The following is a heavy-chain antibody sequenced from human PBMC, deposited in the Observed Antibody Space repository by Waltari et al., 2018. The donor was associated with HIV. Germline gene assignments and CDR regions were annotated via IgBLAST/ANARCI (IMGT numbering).Heavy chain of an antibody. CDR3: VREGRSSTAWYYFDF. D-gene: IGHD6-19*01. Sequence: QVQLVQSGAEVKKPGSSVKVSCKASGDTFSSHGLHWVRQAPGQGLEWIGGIIPILGTPIYAQMFQDRVTITADESTTTAYMDLRSLRSEDTAVYYCVREGRSSTAWYYFDFWGQGTLVTVSS. V-gene: IGHV1-69*11. J-gene: IGHJ4*02. CDR2: IIPILGTP. CDR1: GDTFSSHG.